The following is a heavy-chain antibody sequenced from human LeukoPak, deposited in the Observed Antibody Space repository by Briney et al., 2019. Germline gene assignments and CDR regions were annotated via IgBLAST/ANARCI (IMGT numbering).Heavy chain of an antibody. CDR2: ISYDGSIN. CDR1: GFSFNSYA. Sequence: VGSLRLSCAASGFSFNSYAVHWVRQAPGKGLEWVAVISYDGSINFYAASVKGRFTISRDNSKNTLYLQMNSLRTEDTALYFCARDRRYCGGGSCYFDYFFDYWGQGTLVTVSS. J-gene: IGHJ4*02. CDR3: ARDRRYCGGGSCYFDYFFDY. V-gene: IGHV3-30-3*01. D-gene: IGHD2-15*01.